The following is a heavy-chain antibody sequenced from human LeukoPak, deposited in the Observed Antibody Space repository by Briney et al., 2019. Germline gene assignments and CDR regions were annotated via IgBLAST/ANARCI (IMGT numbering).Heavy chain of an antibody. V-gene: IGHV3-30*04. D-gene: IGHD3-10*01. J-gene: IGHJ4*02. Sequence: HPGGSLRLSCAASRFTFRNYAMHWVRQAPGKGLEWVAVISSDGTNKDYADSVKGRFSISRDNSKNTLYLQMNSLRAEDTAVYYCAKDRRYGSGSYYDYWGQGTLVTVSS. CDR2: ISSDGTNK. CDR1: RFTFRNYA. CDR3: AKDRRYGSGSYYDY.